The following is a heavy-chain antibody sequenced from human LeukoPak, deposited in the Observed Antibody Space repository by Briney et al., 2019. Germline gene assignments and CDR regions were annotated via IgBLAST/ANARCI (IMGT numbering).Heavy chain of an antibody. CDR3: ARAPYFDSPHV. CDR1: GXXITXSRYY. Sequence: ETLSLTCLVXGXXITXSRYYXGWIRQPPXKGXXXIGSMYYSGSPYYNPSLTARVTISVDTSKSQFSLKLSSVTATDTAVYYCARAPYFDSPHVWGRGTLVVVSS. CDR2: MYYSGSP. D-gene: IGHD2/OR15-2a*01. V-gene: IGHV4-39*01. J-gene: IGHJ4*02.